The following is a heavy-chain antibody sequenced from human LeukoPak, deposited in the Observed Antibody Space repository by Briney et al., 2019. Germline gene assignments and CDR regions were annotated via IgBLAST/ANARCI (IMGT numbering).Heavy chain of an antibody. V-gene: IGHV4-59*08. J-gene: IGHJ4*02. CDR3: ASHSGYVPI. CDR1: GFTFSSYA. D-gene: IGHD5-12*01. CDR2: IYYSGST. Sequence: GSLRLSCAASGFTFSSYAMSWVRQAPGKGLEWIGYIYYSGSTNYNPSLKSRVTISVDTSKNQFSLKLSSVTAADTAVYYCASHSGYVPIWGQGTLVTVSS.